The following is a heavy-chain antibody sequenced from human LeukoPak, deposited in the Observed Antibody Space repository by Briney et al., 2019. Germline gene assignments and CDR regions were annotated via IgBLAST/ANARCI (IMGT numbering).Heavy chain of an antibody. Sequence: SVKVSCKASGGTFSSYAISWVRQAPGQGLEWMGGIIPIFGTANYAQKFQGRVTITADESTSTAYMELRSLRSEDTAVYYCARTSGYSYGPFDYWGQGTLVTVSS. CDR1: GGTFSSYA. J-gene: IGHJ4*02. D-gene: IGHD5-18*01. CDR3: ARTSGYSYGPFDY. CDR2: IIPIFGTA. V-gene: IGHV1-69*13.